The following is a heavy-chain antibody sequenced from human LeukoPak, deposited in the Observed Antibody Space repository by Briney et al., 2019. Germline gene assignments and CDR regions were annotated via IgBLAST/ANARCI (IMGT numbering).Heavy chain of an antibody. CDR3: ATRSVGTTYY. D-gene: IGHD1/OR15-1a*01. V-gene: IGHV3-23*01. Sequence: GGSLRLSCAAPGLTLRDFAMSWVRQAPGKGLEWVSAIGGGITNTFYAASVEGRFTLSRDNTKNTLFLQMNSLRAEDTAVYFCATRSVGTTYYWGQGTLVTVSS. J-gene: IGHJ4*02. CDR1: GLTLRDFA. CDR2: IGGGITNT.